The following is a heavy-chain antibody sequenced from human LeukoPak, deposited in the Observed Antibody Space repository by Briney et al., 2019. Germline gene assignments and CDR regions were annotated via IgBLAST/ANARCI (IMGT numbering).Heavy chain of an antibody. J-gene: IGHJ4*02. CDR3: ARGTGDASDY. CDR2: IIPIFGTA. CDR1: GGTFSSYA. Sequence: GASVKVSCKASGGTFSSYAISWVRQAPGQGLEWMGGIIPIFGTANSAQKFHGRVTITADESTSTAYMELSSLRSEDTAVYYCARGTGDASDYWGQGTLVTVSS. D-gene: IGHD7-27*01. V-gene: IGHV1-69*13.